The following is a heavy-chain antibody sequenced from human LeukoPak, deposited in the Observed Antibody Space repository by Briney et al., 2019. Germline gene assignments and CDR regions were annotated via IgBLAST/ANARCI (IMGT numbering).Heavy chain of an antibody. CDR3: ARAYDFWSGYYNFDY. J-gene: IGHJ4*02. CDR1: GYTFTGYY. D-gene: IGHD3-3*01. V-gene: IGHV1-18*04. Sequence: GASVKVSCKASGYTFTGYYMHWVRQAPGQGLEWMGWINPNNGDTNYAQKLQGRVTMTTDTSTSTAYMELRSLRSDDTAVYYCARAYDFWSGYYNFDYWGQGTLVSVSS. CDR2: INPNNGDT.